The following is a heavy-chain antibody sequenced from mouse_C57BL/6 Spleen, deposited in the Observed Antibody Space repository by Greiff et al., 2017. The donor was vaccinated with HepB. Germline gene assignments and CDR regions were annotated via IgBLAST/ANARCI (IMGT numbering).Heavy chain of an antibody. CDR2: ISGGGGNT. CDR3: ARLQLGYAMDY. D-gene: IGHD4-1*02. J-gene: IGHJ4*01. V-gene: IGHV5-9*01. Sequence: EVQLQESGGGLVKPGGSLKLSCAASGFTFSSYTMSWVRQTPEKRLEWVATISGGGGNTYYPDSAKGRFTISRDNAKNTLYLQMSSLRSEDTALYYCARLQLGYAMDYWGQGTSVTVSS. CDR1: GFTFSSYT.